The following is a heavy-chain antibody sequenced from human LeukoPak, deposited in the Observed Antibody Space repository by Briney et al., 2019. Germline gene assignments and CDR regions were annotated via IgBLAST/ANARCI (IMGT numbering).Heavy chain of an antibody. Sequence: GGSLRLSCVASGLTFSSYWMHWVRQAPGKGLVWVSRINSDGSSTSYADSVRGRFTISRDYAKNTLYLQVNSLRAEDTAVYYCARGTSIKGFDYWGQGTLVTVSS. V-gene: IGHV3-74*01. CDR2: INSDGSST. J-gene: IGHJ4*02. CDR3: ARGTSIKGFDY. D-gene: IGHD5-12*01. CDR1: GLTFSSYW.